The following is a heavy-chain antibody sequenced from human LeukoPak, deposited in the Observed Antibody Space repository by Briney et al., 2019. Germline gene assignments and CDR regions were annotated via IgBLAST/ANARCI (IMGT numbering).Heavy chain of an antibody. V-gene: IGHV3-11*04. Sequence: GGSLRLSCAAAGFTLSDHYISWIRRAPGKGLEWVSYISTSGSTIYYVDSVKGRFTISSDNAKNSLYLQMNSLRAEDTAVYYCARDSCTDDVCFDYWGQGTLVTVSS. J-gene: IGHJ4*02. CDR2: ISTSGSTI. D-gene: IGHD2-8*01. CDR1: GFTLSDHY. CDR3: ARDSCTDDVCFDY.